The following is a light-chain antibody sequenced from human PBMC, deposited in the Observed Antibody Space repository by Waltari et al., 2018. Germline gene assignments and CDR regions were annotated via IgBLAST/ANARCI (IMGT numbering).Light chain of an antibody. J-gene: IGKJ1*01. CDR2: GAS. CDR3: QQYNNWPPWT. Sequence: EIVMTQSPATLSVSPGERATLSCRASQSVSSNLAWYQQKPGQAPRLLICGASTRATGIPGRLSGSGSGTEFTLTISSMQSEDFAVDYCQQYNNWPPWTFGQGTKVEIK. CDR1: QSVSSN. V-gene: IGKV3-15*01.